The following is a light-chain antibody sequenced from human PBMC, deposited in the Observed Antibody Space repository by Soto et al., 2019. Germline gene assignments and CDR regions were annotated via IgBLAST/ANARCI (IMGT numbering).Light chain of an antibody. V-gene: IGLV1-40*01. CDR3: QSYDSSLTALYV. CDR2: GNS. Sequence: QSALTQPPSVSGAPGQRVTISCTGSSSNIGVGYDVQWYQQLPGTAPKLLMYGNSNRPSGVPDRFSGSKSGTSASLAITGLQAEDEADYYCQSYDSSLTALYVFGIGTKVTVL. J-gene: IGLJ1*01. CDR1: SSNIGVGYD.